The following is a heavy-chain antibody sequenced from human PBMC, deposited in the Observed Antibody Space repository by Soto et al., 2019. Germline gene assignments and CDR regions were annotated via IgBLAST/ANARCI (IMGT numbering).Heavy chain of an antibody. Sequence: QVQLQESGPGLVRPSQTLSLTCTVSGDSISSADYYWSWIRQTPGKGLEWIGHIFYSGTTYYNPSLKSRLTISVDTSKNHFSPRLTSVTAADTAVYYCARDLWVEPELYYYGMDVWGQGTTVTVSS. CDR1: GDSISSADYY. CDR2: IFYSGTT. V-gene: IGHV4-30-4*01. J-gene: IGHJ6*02. D-gene: IGHD1-1*01. CDR3: ARDLWVEPELYYYGMDV.